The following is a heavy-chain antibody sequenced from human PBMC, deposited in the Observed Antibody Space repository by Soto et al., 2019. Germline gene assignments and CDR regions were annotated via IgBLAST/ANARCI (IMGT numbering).Heavy chain of an antibody. J-gene: IGHJ4*02. Sequence: EVQLLESGGGLVQPGGSLRLSCAASAFTFSNYGMSWVRQAPGKGLEWVSAISSGGSTFYADSVKGRFTISRDNSKSTLYLQMNSLRVEDKAIYYCAKENSGYEKWGQGTLVTVSS. CDR3: AKENSGYEK. CDR1: AFTFSNYG. D-gene: IGHD5-12*01. CDR2: ISSGGST. V-gene: IGHV3-23*01.